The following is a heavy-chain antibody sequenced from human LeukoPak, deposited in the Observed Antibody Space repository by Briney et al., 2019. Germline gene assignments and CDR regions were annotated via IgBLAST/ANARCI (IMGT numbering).Heavy chain of an antibody. CDR2: MNPNSGNT. Sequence: ASVKVSCKASGYTFSNYEINWVRQATEQGLEWMGWMNPNSGNTGYAQKFQGRVTITRDTSISTAYMELSSLRSEDTAVYYCARGYDFWSGHSSLFDFWGQGTLVTVSS. CDR3: ARGYDFWSGHSSLFDF. CDR1: GYTFSNYE. D-gene: IGHD3-3*01. V-gene: IGHV1-8*03. J-gene: IGHJ4*02.